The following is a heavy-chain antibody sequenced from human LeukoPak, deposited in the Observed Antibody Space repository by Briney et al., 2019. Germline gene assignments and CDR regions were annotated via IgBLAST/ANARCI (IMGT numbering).Heavy chain of an antibody. J-gene: IGHJ4*02. CDR1: GFDFRSYS. D-gene: IGHD5-24*01. Sequence: GGSLRLSCAAPGFDFRSYSMNWVRQAPGKGLEWVSYITGSGSTTYYADSVKGRFTISRDNAQNSLYLQMNSLRDDDTAVYFCARLLRDGYPIDYWGQGTLVTISS. CDR3: ARLLRDGYPIDY. V-gene: IGHV3-48*02. CDR2: ITGSGSTT.